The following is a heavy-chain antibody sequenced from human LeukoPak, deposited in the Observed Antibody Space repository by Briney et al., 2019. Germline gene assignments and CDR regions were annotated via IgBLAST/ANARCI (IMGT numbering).Heavy chain of an antibody. CDR3: ARESRSAFDY. CDR2: IYYSGST. D-gene: IGHD2-2*01. Sequence: PSETLSLTCTVSGGSISSSSYYWGWIRQPPGKGLEWIGSIYYSGSTYYNPSLKSRVTISVDTSENQFSLKLSSVTAADTAVYYCARESRSAFDYWGQGTLVTVSS. V-gene: IGHV4-39*07. CDR1: GGSISSSSYY. J-gene: IGHJ4*02.